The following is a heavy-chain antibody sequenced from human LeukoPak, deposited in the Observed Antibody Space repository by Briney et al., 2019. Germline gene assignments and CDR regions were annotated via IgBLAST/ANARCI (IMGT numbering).Heavy chain of an antibody. CDR3: ARDGEYSSGWYPY. Sequence: GGSLRLSCAASGFTFSSYSMNWVRQAPGKGLEWVSSISSSSSYIYYADSVKGRFTISRDNAKNSLYLQMNSLRAEDTAVYYCARDGEYSSGWYPYWGQGTLVTVSS. CDR1: GFTFSSYS. V-gene: IGHV3-21*01. CDR2: ISSSSSYI. J-gene: IGHJ4*02. D-gene: IGHD6-19*01.